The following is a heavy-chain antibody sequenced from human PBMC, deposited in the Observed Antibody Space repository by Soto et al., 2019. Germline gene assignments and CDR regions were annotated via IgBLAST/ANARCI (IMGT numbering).Heavy chain of an antibody. CDR2: ISSSSSYI. CDR3: ARDGEYVPHGMDV. D-gene: IGHD3-16*01. J-gene: IGHJ6*02. CDR1: GFTFSSYS. Sequence: EVQLVESGGGLVKPGGSLRLSCAASGFTFSSYSMNWVRQAPGKGLEWVSSISSSSSYIYYADSVKGLFTISRDNAKNSLYLQMNSLRAEDTAVYYCARDGEYVPHGMDVWGQGTTVTVSS. V-gene: IGHV3-21*01.